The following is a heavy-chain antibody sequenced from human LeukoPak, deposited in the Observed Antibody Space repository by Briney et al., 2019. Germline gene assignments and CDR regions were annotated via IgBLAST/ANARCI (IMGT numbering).Heavy chain of an antibody. V-gene: IGHV4-34*01. CDR1: GGSFSGYY. D-gene: IGHD6-13*01. J-gene: IGHJ4*02. Sequence: SETLSLTCAVYGGSFSGYYWSWIRQPPGKGLEWIGEINHSGSTDYNPSLKSRVTISVDTSKNQFSLKLSSVTAAGTAVYYCAIHSSSWYFDYWGQGTLVTVSS. CDR2: INHSGST. CDR3: AIHSSSWYFDY.